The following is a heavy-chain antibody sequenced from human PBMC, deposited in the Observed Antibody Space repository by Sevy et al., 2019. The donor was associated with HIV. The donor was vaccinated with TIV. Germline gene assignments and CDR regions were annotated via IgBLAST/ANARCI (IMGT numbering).Heavy chain of an antibody. CDR1: GFPFSDAW. J-gene: IGHJ3*01. D-gene: IGHD1-7*01. CDR2: IKNENEGGTT. CDR3: TTDWSSGTTWVRAFDL. Sequence: GGSLRLSCAASGFPFSDAWMNWVRQAPGKGLEWVGLIKNENEGGTTDYAASVKGRLTISRDDSKNTLFPQMSSLKTEDTAIYYCTTDWSSGTTWVRAFDLWGEGTMVTVSS. V-gene: IGHV3-15*01.